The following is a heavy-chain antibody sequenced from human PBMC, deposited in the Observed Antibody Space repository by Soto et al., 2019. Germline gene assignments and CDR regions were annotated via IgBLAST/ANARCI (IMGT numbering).Heavy chain of an antibody. CDR3: AREVVVVVAATEAFDI. CDR1: GGSISSGGYY. Sequence: QVQLQESGPGLVKPSQTLSLTCTVSGGSISSGGYYWSWIRQHPGKGLEWIGYIYYSGSTYYNPSLKSRVTISVDTSKNQFSLKLSSVTAADTAVYYCAREVVVVVAATEAFDIWGQGTMVTVSS. J-gene: IGHJ3*02. CDR2: IYYSGST. D-gene: IGHD2-15*01. V-gene: IGHV4-31*03.